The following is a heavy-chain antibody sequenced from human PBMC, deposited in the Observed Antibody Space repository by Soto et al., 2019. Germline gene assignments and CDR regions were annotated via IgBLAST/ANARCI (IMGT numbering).Heavy chain of an antibody. J-gene: IGHJ4*02. Sequence: ASVKVSCKASGYTFTSYGISWVRQAPGQGLEWMGWISAYNGNTNYAQKLQGRVTMTTDTSTSTAYMELRSLRSDDTAVYYCARDAQDIVVVVAAPYFDYCGQGTLVTVSS. CDR3: ARDAQDIVVVVAAPYFDY. V-gene: IGHV1-18*01. CDR1: GYTFTSYG. D-gene: IGHD2-15*01. CDR2: ISAYNGNT.